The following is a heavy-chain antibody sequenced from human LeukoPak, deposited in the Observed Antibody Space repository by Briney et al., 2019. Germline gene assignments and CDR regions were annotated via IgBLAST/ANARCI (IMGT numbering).Heavy chain of an antibody. CDR3: GRCLAALGLVRVGY. D-gene: IGHD3-16*01. J-gene: IGHJ4*02. CDR2: INSDGPNT. Sequence: GGPLRLPCGVSTFIFRRFGKHGRPRAPGKGLVWVSRINSDGPNTHNADSVKGRFTNSRDNTKNTLYLQMNSPETEEPPVYYGGRCLAALGLVRVGYWGQGTLVSVS. CDR1: TFIFRRFG. V-gene: IGHV3-74*01.